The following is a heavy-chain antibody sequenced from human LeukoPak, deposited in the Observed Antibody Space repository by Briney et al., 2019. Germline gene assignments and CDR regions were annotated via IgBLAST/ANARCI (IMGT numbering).Heavy chain of an antibody. D-gene: IGHD6-13*01. V-gene: IGHV3-53*01. J-gene: IGHJ4*02. CDR2: INSGGST. CDR1: GFSVGTNY. Sequence: GGSLRLSCAASGFSVGTNYMSWVPQAPGKGLEWVSVINSGGSTYYADSVKGRFTISRDNSKNTLYLLMNSVRAEDTAVYYCAKGPQHSTYWYRFDSWGEGTLVTVSS. CDR3: AKGPQHSTYWYRFDS.